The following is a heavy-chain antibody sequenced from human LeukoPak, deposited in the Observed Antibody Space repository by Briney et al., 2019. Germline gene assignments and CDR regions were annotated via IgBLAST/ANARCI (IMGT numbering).Heavy chain of an antibody. Sequence: SETLSLTCAVSGYSISSSNWWGWIRQPPGKGLEWIGYIYYSGSTYYNPSLKSRVTMSVDTSKNQFSLKLSSVTAVDTAVYYCARTLAAAGPYYFDYWGQGTLVTVSP. J-gene: IGHJ4*02. D-gene: IGHD6-13*01. CDR1: GYSISSSNW. CDR2: IYYSGST. V-gene: IGHV4-28*01. CDR3: ARTLAAAGPYYFDY.